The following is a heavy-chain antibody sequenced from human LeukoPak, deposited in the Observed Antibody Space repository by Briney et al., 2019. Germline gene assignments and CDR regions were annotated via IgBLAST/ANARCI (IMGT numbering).Heavy chain of an antibody. Sequence: GGSLRLSCAASGFTFSSYWMNWVRQAPGKGLEWVANIKHDGSEKYYVDSVKGRFTLSRDNAKYSLYLQMNSLRAEDTAVYYCARGYYGMDVWGQGTTVTVSS. CDR2: IKHDGSEK. J-gene: IGHJ6*02. V-gene: IGHV3-7*01. CDR1: GFTFSSYW. CDR3: ARGYYGMDV.